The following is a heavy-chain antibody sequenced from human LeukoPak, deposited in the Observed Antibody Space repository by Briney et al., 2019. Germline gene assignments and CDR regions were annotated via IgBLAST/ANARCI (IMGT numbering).Heavy chain of an antibody. D-gene: IGHD6-13*01. Sequence: GGSLRLSCAASGFTFSNFGMHWVRQAPGKGLEWVAVISYDGSNKYYADSVKGRFTISRDNSKNTLYLQMNSLRAEDTAVYYCAKGTTAGTDFDYWGQGTLVTVSS. CDR2: ISYDGSNK. J-gene: IGHJ4*02. CDR1: GFTFSNFG. V-gene: IGHV3-30*18. CDR3: AKGTTAGTDFDY.